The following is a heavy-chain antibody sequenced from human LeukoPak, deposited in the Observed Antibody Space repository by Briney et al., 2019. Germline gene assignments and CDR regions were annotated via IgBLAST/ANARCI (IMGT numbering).Heavy chain of an antibody. J-gene: IGHJ4*02. Sequence: SVKVSCKASGGTFSSYAISWVRQAPGQGLEWMGGIIPIFGTASYAQKFQGRVTITADESTSTAYMELSSLRSEDTAVYYCARPLLRYSYGLFDYWGQGTLVTVSS. CDR2: IIPIFGTA. CDR1: GGTFSSYA. D-gene: IGHD5-18*01. V-gene: IGHV1-69*13. CDR3: ARPLLRYSYGLFDY.